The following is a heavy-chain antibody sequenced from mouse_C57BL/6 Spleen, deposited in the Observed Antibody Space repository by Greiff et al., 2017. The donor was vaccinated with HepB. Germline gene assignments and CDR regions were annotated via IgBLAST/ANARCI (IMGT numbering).Heavy chain of an antibody. J-gene: IGHJ1*03. Sequence: QVQLQQPGAELVRPGSSVKLSCKASGYTFTSYWMHWVKQRPIQGLEWIGNIDPSDSETHYNQKFKDKATLTVDKSSSTAYMQLSSLTSEDSAVYYCARQGGYYGSRGYFDVWGTGTTVTVSS. V-gene: IGHV1-52*01. CDR2: IDPSDSET. CDR3: ARQGGYYGSRGYFDV. D-gene: IGHD1-1*01. CDR1: GYTFTSYW.